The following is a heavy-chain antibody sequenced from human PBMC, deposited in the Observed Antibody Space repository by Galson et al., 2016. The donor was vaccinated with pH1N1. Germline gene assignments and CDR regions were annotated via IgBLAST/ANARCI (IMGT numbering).Heavy chain of an antibody. D-gene: IGHD4-17*01. J-gene: IGHJ4*02. CDR1: GFSLSTSGMC. V-gene: IGHV2-70*20. CDR3: ARFTYGDYTTYFDY. Sequence: PALVKPTQTLTLTCTFSGFSLSTSGMCVSWVRQPPGKALEWLALIDWGDEKYYSSSLKTRLTISKDTSKNQVVLTMTSMDPVDTATYYCARFTYGDYTTYFDYWGQGTLVTVSS. CDR2: IDWGDEK.